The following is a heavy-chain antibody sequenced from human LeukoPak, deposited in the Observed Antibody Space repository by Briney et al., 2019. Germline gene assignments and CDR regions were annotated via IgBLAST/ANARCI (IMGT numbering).Heavy chain of an antibody. Sequence: PGRSLRLSCVASGFTLSSYGIHWVRQAPGKGLEWVAIISYDGTDAYYADSVKGRFTISRDDSKNTLYLHMNTLRPEDTAVYYCAKERTYTYYYAMDVWGQGTTVTVSS. CDR1: GFTLSSYG. J-gene: IGHJ6*02. CDR3: AKERTYTYYYAMDV. V-gene: IGHV3-30*18. CDR2: ISYDGTDA. D-gene: IGHD4-11*01.